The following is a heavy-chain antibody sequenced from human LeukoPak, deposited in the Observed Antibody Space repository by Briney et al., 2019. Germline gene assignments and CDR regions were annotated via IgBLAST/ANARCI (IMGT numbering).Heavy chain of an antibody. CDR3: ARGGYSGYRNKIYYFDY. CDR2: IYYSGRT. D-gene: IGHD5-12*01. J-gene: IGHJ4*02. V-gene: IGHV4-59*08. Sequence: SETLSLTCTVSGDSIGSYFWSWIRQPPGKGLEWIAYIYYSGRTNYNPSLKSRVTISVDTSKNQFSLKLSSVTAADTAVYYCARGGYSGYRNKIYYFDYWGQGTLVTVSS. CDR1: GDSIGSYF.